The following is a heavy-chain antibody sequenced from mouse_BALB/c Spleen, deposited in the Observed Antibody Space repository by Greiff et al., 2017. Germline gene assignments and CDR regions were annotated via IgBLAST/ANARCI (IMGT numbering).Heavy chain of an antibody. CDR2: ISSGSSTI. D-gene: IGHD4-1*01. J-gene: IGHJ2*01. V-gene: IGHV5-17*02. CDR1: GFTFSSFG. Sequence: EVMLVESGGGLVQPGGSRKLSCAASGFTFSSFGMHWVRQAPEKGLEWVAYISSGSSTIYYADTVKGRFTISRDNPKNTLFLQMTSLRSEDTAMYYCARWGAGTDYWGQGTTLTVS. CDR3: ARWGAGTDY.